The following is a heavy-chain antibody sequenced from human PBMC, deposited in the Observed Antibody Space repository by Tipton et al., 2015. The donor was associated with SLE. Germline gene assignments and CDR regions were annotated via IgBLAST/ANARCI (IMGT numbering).Heavy chain of an antibody. CDR1: GFTFSSHW. J-gene: IGHJ3*02. Sequence: SLRLSCAASGFTFSSHWMHWVRQGPGKGLVWVSRINTDGSDTGYADSVNGRFTVSRDNAKNTMYLHMNSLGAEDTAVYYCTRDSPLRDHALNAFDIWGQGTVVTVSS. CDR3: TRDSPLRDHALNAFDI. CDR2: INTDGSDT. V-gene: IGHV3-74*01. D-gene: IGHD3-16*01.